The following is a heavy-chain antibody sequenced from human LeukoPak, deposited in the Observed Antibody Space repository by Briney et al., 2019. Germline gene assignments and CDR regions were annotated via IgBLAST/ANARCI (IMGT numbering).Heavy chain of an antibody. CDR2: INHSGSI. CDR3: ARVQKYGYSYGHHRAFDY. V-gene: IGHV4-34*01. J-gene: IGHJ4*02. Sequence: SETLSLTCAVYGGSFSGYYWSWIRQPPGKGLEWIGEINHSGSINYNPSLKSRVTISVDTSKNQFSLKLSSVTAADTAVYYCARVQKYGYSYGHHRAFDYWGQGTLVTVSS. CDR1: GGSFSGYY. D-gene: IGHD5-18*01.